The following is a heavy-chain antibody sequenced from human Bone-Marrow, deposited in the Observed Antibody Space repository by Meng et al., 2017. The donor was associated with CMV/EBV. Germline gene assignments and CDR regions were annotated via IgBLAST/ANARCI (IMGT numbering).Heavy chain of an antibody. CDR3: ASGESGSYSYYFDY. Sequence: SVKVSCKASGGTFSSYTISWVRQAPGQGLEWMGRIIPILGIANYAQKFQGRVTITADKSTSTAYMELSSLRSEDTAVYYCASGESGSYSYYFDYWGQGTRVTVSS. D-gene: IGHD1-26*01. CDR1: GGTFSSYT. V-gene: IGHV1-69*02. J-gene: IGHJ4*02. CDR2: IIPILGIA.